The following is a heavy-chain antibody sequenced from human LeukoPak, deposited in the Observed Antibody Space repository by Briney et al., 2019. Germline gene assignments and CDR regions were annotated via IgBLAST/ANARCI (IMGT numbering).Heavy chain of an antibody. CDR3: ARKDLAVSGIDY. J-gene: IGHJ4*02. Sequence: PSGTLSLTCTVSGGSISSGSNYWGWIRQPPVKGLEWIGRIYYSGTTYYSPSVKSRVTISLDKSKDQFSRKLNFVTAADTAAYYCARKDLAVSGIDYWGQGALVTVSS. V-gene: IGHV4-39*01. D-gene: IGHD6-19*01. CDR1: GGSISSGSNY. CDR2: IYYSGTT.